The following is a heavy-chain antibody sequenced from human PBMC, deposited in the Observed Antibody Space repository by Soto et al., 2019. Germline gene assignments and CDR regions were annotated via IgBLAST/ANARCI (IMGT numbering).Heavy chain of an antibody. CDR2: IIPIFGTA. J-gene: IGHJ6*02. D-gene: IGHD2-2*01. V-gene: IGHV1-69*13. CDR1: GGTFSSYA. CDR3: AEGVVPGAIPPLYYYYGMDV. Sequence: GASVKVSCKASGGTFSSYAISWVRQAPGQGLEWMGGIIPIFGTANYAQKFQGRVTITADESTSTAYMELSSLRSEDTAVYYCAEGVVPGAIPPLYYYYGMDVCGQGTTVTVSS.